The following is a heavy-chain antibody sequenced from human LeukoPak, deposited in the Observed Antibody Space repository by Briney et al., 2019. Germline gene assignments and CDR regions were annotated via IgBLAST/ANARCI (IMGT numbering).Heavy chain of an antibody. CDR1: GGSISSYY. D-gene: IGHD3-22*01. Sequence: SETLSLTCTVSGGSISSYYWSWIRQPAGKGLEWIGRIYTSGSTNYNPPLKSRVTMSVDTSKNQFSLKLSSVTAADTAVYYCARDDGGVVVTNWFDPWGQGTLVTVSS. J-gene: IGHJ5*02. CDR2: IYTSGST. CDR3: ARDDGGVVVTNWFDP. V-gene: IGHV4-4*07.